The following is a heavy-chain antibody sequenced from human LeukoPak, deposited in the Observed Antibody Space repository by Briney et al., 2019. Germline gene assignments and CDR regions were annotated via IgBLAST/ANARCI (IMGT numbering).Heavy chain of an antibody. D-gene: IGHD2-21*01. CDR2: ICYSGST. CDR1: GGSISSSSYY. Sequence: PSETLSLTCTVSGGSISSSSYYWGWIRQPPGKGLEWIGSICYSGSTYYNPSLKSRVTISVDTFKNQFSLKLSSVTAADTAVYYCARVGVVVNWGQGTLVTVSS. J-gene: IGHJ4*02. V-gene: IGHV4-39*07. CDR3: ARVGVVVN.